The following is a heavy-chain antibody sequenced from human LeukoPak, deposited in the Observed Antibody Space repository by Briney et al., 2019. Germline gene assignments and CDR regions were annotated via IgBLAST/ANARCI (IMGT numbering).Heavy chain of an antibody. CDR1: GFTVSRNY. D-gene: IGHD4/OR15-4a*01. J-gene: IGHJ6*03. Sequence: GGSLRLSCAASGFTVSRNYMSWVRQAPGKGLEWASVIYSGGSAYYADSVKGRFTISRDNSKNTLYLQMNRLRAEDTAVYYCARVPNYYYYYYYMDVWGKGTTVTVSS. V-gene: IGHV3-53*01. CDR3: ARVPNYYYYYYYMDV. CDR2: IYSGGSA.